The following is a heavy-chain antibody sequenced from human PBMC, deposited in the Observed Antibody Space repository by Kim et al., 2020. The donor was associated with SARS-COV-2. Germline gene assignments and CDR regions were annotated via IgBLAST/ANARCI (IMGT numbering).Heavy chain of an antibody. J-gene: IGHJ6*02. CDR1: GFTFSSYG. CDR2: ISYDGSNK. Sequence: GGSLRLSCAASGFTFSSYGMHWVRQAPGKGLEWVAVISYDGSNKYYADSVKGRFTISRDNSKNTLYLQMNSLRAEDTAVYYCAKELGYSYGYHVGGYYYGMDVWGQGTTVTVSS. V-gene: IGHV3-30*18. CDR3: AKELGYSYGYHVGGYYYGMDV. D-gene: IGHD5-18*01.